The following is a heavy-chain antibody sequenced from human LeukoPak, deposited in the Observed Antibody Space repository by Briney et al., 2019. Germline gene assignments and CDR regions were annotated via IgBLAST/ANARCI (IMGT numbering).Heavy chain of an antibody. J-gene: IGHJ4*02. CDR3: AKTNGYFDQ. Sequence: PGGSLRLSCAASGSTFSSYGMTWLRQTPAKGLEWVSAISGSGETTYYSDSVKGRFTISRDNSKNTLFLQMNSLRVEDAAMYYCAKTNGYFDQWGQGTLVAVSS. CDR1: GSTFSSYG. D-gene: IGHD2-8*01. V-gene: IGHV3-23*01. CDR2: ISGSGETT.